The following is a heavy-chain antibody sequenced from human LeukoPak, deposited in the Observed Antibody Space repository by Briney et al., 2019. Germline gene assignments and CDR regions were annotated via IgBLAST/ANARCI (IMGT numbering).Heavy chain of an antibody. D-gene: IGHD6-6*01. Sequence: GGSLRLSCAASGFTVSSNYMSWVRQAPGKGLEWVSYIFSDGATMYYADSVKGRFTISRDNARNSLYLQMNSLRAEDTALYYCAKDWEYKIAHAHFDYWGQGTLVTVSS. CDR1: GFTVSSNY. CDR3: AKDWEYKIAHAHFDY. CDR2: IFSDGATM. V-gene: IGHV3-11*01. J-gene: IGHJ4*02.